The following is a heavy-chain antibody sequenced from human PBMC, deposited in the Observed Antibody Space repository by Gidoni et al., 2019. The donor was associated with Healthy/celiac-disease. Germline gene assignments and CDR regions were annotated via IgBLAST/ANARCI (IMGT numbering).Heavy chain of an antibody. CDR2: IGTAVDT. CDR1: GFTFSSYD. J-gene: IGHJ3*02. Sequence: EVQLVVSGGGLVQAGGSLSLCCAAAGFTFSSYDMHLVRQATGKGLEWVSAIGTAVDTYYPGSVKGRFTISRENAKNSLYLQMNSLRAGDTAVYYCARGELPLVAFDIWGQGTMVTVSS. D-gene: IGHD1-26*01. CDR3: ARGELPLVAFDI. V-gene: IGHV3-13*04.